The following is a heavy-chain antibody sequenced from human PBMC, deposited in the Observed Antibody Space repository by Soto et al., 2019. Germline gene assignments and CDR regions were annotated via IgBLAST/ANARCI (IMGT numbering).Heavy chain of an antibody. CDR3: ARHMFFSDGTNYSAFEY. CDR1: GFSLITCGVS. J-gene: IGHJ4*02. V-gene: IGHV4-39*01. D-gene: IGHD2-15*01. Sequence: SGPTLVNPTQTLTLTCPFSGFSLITCGVSVGWIRQPPGKGLEWIGSIYYSGSTYYNPSLKSRVTISVDTPKNQFSLKLSSVTAADTAVYYCARHMFFSDGTNYSAFEYWRQETLVTVSS. CDR2: IYYSGST.